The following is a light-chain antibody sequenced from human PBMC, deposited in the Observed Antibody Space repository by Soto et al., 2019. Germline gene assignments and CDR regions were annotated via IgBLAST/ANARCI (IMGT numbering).Light chain of an antibody. CDR3: QAWDSNTAV. Sequence: SYELTQAPSVSVSPGQTASITCSGDKLGDKYACWYQQKPGQSPVLVIYQDRRRPSGIPERFSGSNSENTATLTITGTQAMDEADYYCQAWDSNTAVFGGGTKLTVL. CDR2: QDR. CDR1: KLGDKY. V-gene: IGLV3-1*01. J-gene: IGLJ2*01.